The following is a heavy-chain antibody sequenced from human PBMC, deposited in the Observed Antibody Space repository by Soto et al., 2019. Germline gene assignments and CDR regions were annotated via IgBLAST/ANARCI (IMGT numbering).Heavy chain of an antibody. Sequence: QLQLQESGSRLVMPSQTLSLTCAVSGGSISSGGYFWSWIRQPPGKGLEWIGYSFHSGSTSYNPPLKSRVIISVDRSKNQFSLKLSSVTTADTAVYYCARGDAGYYGMDVWGQGTTVTVSS. CDR3: ARGDAGYYGMDV. CDR2: SFHSGST. CDR1: GGSISSGGYF. V-gene: IGHV4-30-2*01. J-gene: IGHJ6*02.